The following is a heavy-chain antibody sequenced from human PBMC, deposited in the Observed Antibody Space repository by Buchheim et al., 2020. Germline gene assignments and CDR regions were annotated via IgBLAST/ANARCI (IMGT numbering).Heavy chain of an antibody. CDR3: AKEDCSGGSCYSLFDY. Sequence: VQLVESGGGLVQPGGSLRLSCAGSGFTFTSYSMNWVRQAPGKGLEWVAVISYDGSNKYYADSVKGRFTISRDNSKNTLYLQMNSLRAEDTAVYYCAKEDCSGGSCYSLFDYWGQGTL. V-gene: IGHV3-30*18. J-gene: IGHJ4*02. CDR2: ISYDGSNK. CDR1: GFTFTSYS. D-gene: IGHD2-15*01.